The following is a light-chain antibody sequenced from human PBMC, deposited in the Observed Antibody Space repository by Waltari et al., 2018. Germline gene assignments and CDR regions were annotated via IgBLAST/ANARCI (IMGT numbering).Light chain of an antibody. Sequence: QSVLTQPPSASGTPGQRVIIFCSGSSSNIGSNTVNWYQQLPGTAPKLLMYSNTQRPSGVPDRVSGSKSGTSASLAIRGLQSEDEADYYCAAWDDNLSSPVFGGGTKLTVL. CDR1: SSNIGSNT. V-gene: IGLV1-44*01. CDR2: SNT. J-gene: IGLJ2*01. CDR3: AAWDDNLSSPV.